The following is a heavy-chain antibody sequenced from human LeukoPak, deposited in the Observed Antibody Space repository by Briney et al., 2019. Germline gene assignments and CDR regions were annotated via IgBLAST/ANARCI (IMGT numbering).Heavy chain of an antibody. D-gene: IGHD6-6*01. J-gene: IGHJ5*02. V-gene: IGHV3-11*01. Sequence: GGALRLSCAASGFTFSDYYMSWIRQAPGKGLEWVSYISSSGSTIYYADSVRGRFTISRDNAKNLLYLQMNSLRAEDTAVYYCARTNPRGEGSSLAWGQGTLVTVSS. CDR2: ISSSGSTI. CDR1: GFTFSDYY. CDR3: ARTNPRGEGSSLA.